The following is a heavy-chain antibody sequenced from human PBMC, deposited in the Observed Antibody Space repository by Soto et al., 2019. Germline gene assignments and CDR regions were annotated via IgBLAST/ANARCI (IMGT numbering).Heavy chain of an antibody. J-gene: IGHJ4*02. CDR1: GFTFSSYW. V-gene: IGHV3-7*01. CDR3: ARFQHGTLFDY. CDR2: INQDGGET. Sequence: EVQLVESGGALVQPGGSLRLSCVASGFTFSSYWTSWVRQAPGKGLEWVANINQDGGETYYVDSVKGRFTISRDNAKNSQYLQMNGLRAEDTAVYYCARFQHGTLFDYWGQGTLVTVSS. D-gene: IGHD6-13*01.